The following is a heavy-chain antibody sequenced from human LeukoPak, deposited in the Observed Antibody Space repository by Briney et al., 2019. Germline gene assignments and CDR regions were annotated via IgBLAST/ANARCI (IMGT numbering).Heavy chain of an antibody. D-gene: IGHD5-18*01. V-gene: IGHV1-69*01. CDR1: GGTFSSYA. CDR3: AREGAGDTAMVLDY. CDR2: IIPIFGTA. Sequence: ASVKVSCKASGGTFSSYAISWVRQAPGQGLEWMGGIIPIFGTANYAQKFQGRVTITADESTSTAYMELSSLRSEDTAVYYCAREGAGDTAMVLDYWGQGTLVTVSS. J-gene: IGHJ4*02.